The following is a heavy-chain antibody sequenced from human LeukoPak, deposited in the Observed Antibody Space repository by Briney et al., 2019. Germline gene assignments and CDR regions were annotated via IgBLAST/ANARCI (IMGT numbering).Heavy chain of an antibody. CDR3: ARAGSYRLTTTL. CDR1: GGSISPYY. D-gene: IGHD4-17*01. J-gene: IGHJ4*02. V-gene: IGHV4-59*01. CDR2: ISYSGST. Sequence: SETLSLTCTVSGGSISPYYWIWIRQPPGKGLEWIGYISYSGSTSFNPSLKSRVTISIHTSTNQLSLALSSVTAADTAVYYCARAGSYRLTTTLWGQGALVAVSS.